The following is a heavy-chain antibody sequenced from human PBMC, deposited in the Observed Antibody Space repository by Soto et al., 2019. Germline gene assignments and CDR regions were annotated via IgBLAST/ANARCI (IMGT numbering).Heavy chain of an antibody. D-gene: IGHD6-13*01. Sequence: SETLSLTCTVSGGSISGYYWSWIRQPAGKGMEWIGRIHTTESTNYNPSLKSRVTVSIDTSNNQFSLKLSSLTAADTAVYYCARALSSAAGLYFDYWGQGTLVTVSS. CDR3: ARALSSAAGLYFDY. CDR1: GGSISGYY. J-gene: IGHJ4*02. V-gene: IGHV4-4*07. CDR2: IHTTEST.